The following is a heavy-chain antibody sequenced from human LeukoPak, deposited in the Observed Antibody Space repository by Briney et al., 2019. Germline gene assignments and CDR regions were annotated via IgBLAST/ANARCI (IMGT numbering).Heavy chain of an antibody. CDR2: IYYSGSTSGST. J-gene: IGHJ5*02. V-gene: IGHV4-59*01. Sequence: SETLSLTCTVSGGSISSYYWSWIRQPPGKGLEWIGYIYYSGSTSGSTNYNPSLKSRVTISVDTSKNQFSLKLSSVTAADTAVYYCARGEDLWGQGTLVTVSS. CDR3: ARGEDL. CDR1: GGSISSYY.